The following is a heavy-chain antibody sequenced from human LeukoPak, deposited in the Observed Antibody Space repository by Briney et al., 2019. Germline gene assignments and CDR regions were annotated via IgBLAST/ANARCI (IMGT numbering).Heavy chain of an antibody. CDR3: ASPEYSGPCDY. V-gene: IGHV4-39*01. CDR2: IYYSGST. CDR1: GGSISSSSYY. Sequence: SETLSLTCTVSGGSISSSSYYWGWIRQPPGKGLEWIGSIYYSGSTYYNPSLKSRVTISVDTSKNQFSLKLSSVTAADTAVYYCASPEYSGPCDYWGQGTLVTVSS. J-gene: IGHJ4*02. D-gene: IGHD5-12*01.